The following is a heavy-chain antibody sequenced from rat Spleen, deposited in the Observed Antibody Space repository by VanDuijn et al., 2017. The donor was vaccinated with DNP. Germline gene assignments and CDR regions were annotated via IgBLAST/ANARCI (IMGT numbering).Heavy chain of an antibody. D-gene: IGHD1-1*01. Sequence: QVQLKESGPGLVQPSRTLSLTCTVSGFSLTSYGVIWVRQPPGKGLEWIAAVSSGGNTYYNSGLKSRLSISRDTSKSQVCLKMNSLQTEHTAIYFCTRVYYSAEDWFAYWGQGTLVTVSS. CDR1: GFSLTSYG. J-gene: IGHJ3*01. V-gene: IGHV2S8*01. CDR2: VSSGGNT. CDR3: TRVYYSAEDWFAY.